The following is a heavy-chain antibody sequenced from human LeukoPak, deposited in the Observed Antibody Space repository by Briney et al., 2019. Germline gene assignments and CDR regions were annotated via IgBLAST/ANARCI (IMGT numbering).Heavy chain of an antibody. D-gene: IGHD6-13*01. CDR2: LYYSGGT. CDR3: ARDGAAANWFDP. Sequence: SETLSLTCTVSGGPLSSNTYYWGWLRQPPGTGLEWIGSLYYSGGTYYNPSLKSRVTISVDTSKNQFSLKLSSVTAADTAVYYCARDGAAANWFDPWGQGTLVTVSS. V-gene: IGHV4-39*07. CDR1: GGPLSSNTYY. J-gene: IGHJ5*02.